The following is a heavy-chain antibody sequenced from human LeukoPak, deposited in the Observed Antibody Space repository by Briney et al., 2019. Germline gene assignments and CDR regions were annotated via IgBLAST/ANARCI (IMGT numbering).Heavy chain of an antibody. CDR1: GGSISSSSYY. CDR2: IYYSGST. Sequence: SETLSLTCTVSGGSISSSSYYWGWIRQPPGKGLEWIGSIYYSGSTYYNPSLKSRVTISVDTSKNQFSLKLSSVTAADTAVYYCATGKQWLVLYWGQGTLVTVSS. J-gene: IGHJ4*02. CDR3: ATGKQWLVLY. V-gene: IGHV4-39*07. D-gene: IGHD6-19*01.